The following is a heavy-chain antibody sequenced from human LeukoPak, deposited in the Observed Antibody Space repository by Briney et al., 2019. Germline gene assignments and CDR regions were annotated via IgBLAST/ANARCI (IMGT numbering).Heavy chain of an antibody. Sequence: GGSLRLSCAASGFTFSSYCMNGVPDPPGKGLEWLANILQDGSVTYYVDSVKGRFTISRDNAKNSLYLQMNSLRADDTAVYYCARDYSASGSLDYWGQGALVTVSS. D-gene: IGHD3-10*01. V-gene: IGHV3-7*01. J-gene: IGHJ4*02. CDR1: GFTFSSYC. CDR2: ILQDGSVT. CDR3: ARDYSASGSLDY.